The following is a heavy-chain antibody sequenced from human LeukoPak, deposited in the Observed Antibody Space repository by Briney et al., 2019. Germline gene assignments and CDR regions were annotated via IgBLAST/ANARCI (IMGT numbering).Heavy chain of an antibody. V-gene: IGHV1-69*13. CDR2: IIPIFGTA. CDR1: GGTFSSYA. D-gene: IGHD2-15*01. J-gene: IGHJ4*02. CDR3: ASGQVDCSGGSCYIIDY. Sequence: SVKVSCKASGGTFSSYAISWVRQAPGQGLEWMGGIIPIFGTANYAQKFQGRVTITADESTSTAYMELSSLRSEDTAVYYCASGQVDCSGGSCYIIDYWGQGTLVTVSS.